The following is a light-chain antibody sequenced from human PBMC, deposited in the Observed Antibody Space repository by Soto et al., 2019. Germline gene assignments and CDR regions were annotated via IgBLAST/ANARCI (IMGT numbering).Light chain of an antibody. Sequence: DIQMTQSPSSLFASVGDRVTITCRASQSISAYLNWYQQRPGKAPSLLIYAATRLHSGVPSRFSGSGSGTDFTLTISSLQPEDFATHYCQRSYRSISFGQGTRLEMK. V-gene: IGKV1-39*01. CDR3: QRSYRSIS. J-gene: IGKJ5*01. CDR1: QSISAY. CDR2: AAT.